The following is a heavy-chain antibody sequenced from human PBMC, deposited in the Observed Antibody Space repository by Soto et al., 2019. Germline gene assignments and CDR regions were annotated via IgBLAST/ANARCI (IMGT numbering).Heavy chain of an antibody. J-gene: IGHJ6*02. Sequence: SETLSLTCTVSGGSISSSSYYWGWIRQPPGKGLEWIGSIYYSGSTYYNPSLKSRVTISVDTSKNQFSLKLSSVTAADTAVYYCARQRVEMATIYYYYGMDVWGQGTTVTVAS. CDR3: ARQRVEMATIYYYYGMDV. CDR2: IYYSGST. D-gene: IGHD5-12*01. CDR1: GGSISSSSYY. V-gene: IGHV4-39*01.